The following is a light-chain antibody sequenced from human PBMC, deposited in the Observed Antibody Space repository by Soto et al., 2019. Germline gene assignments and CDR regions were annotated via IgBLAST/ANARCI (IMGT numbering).Light chain of an antibody. CDR2: AAT. V-gene: IGKV1-6*01. CDR1: QGIGND. Sequence: AVQMTQSPSSLSASVGDRVTITCRASQGIGNDLGWYQQKPGKAPRLLVYAATHLQSGVPSRFSGSGSGTDFTLTISSLQPEDFATYYCLQDYNYPYTFGQGTRLEI. J-gene: IGKJ2*01. CDR3: LQDYNYPYT.